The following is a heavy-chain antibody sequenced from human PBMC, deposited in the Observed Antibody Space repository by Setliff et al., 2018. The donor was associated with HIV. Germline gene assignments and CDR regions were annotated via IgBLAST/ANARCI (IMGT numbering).Heavy chain of an antibody. D-gene: IGHD3-3*01. Sequence: HPGGSLRLSCAASGFTFSFYEMKWVRQAPGKGLEWVSYISGSGGTIYYADSVKGRFTISRDNAKNSLYLQMNSLRAEDTAVYYCARGKRLQFLEWPHGVDYWGQGTLVTVSS. J-gene: IGHJ4*02. CDR3: ARGKRLQFLEWPHGVDY. V-gene: IGHV3-48*03. CDR2: ISGSGGTI. CDR1: GFTFSFYE.